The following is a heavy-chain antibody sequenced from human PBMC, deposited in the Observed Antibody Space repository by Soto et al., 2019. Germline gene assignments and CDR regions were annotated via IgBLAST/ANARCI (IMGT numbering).Heavy chain of an antibody. D-gene: IGHD1-26*01. CDR3: ARGRIVGAAFDY. V-gene: IGHV1-8*01. CDR1: GYTFTSYD. CDR2: MNPNSGNT. Sequence: ASVKVSCNASGYTFTSYDINWVRQATGQGLEWMGWMNPNSGNTGYVQKFQGRVTMTRNISITTAYMELSGLKSDDTAVYYCARGRIVGAAFDYWGQGTLVTVSS. J-gene: IGHJ4*02.